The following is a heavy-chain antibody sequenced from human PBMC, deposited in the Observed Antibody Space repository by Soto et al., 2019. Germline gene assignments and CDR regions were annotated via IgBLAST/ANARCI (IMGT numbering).Heavy chain of an antibody. V-gene: IGHV3-30-3*01. J-gene: IGHJ2*01. CDR3: SRVPGYCGLNWYFDL. D-gene: IGHD5-12*01. CDR2: ISNDGNDK. Sequence: QVHLAESGGGAVQPGGSLRLSCAASGFTFSNYGMLWVRQAPGEGLQWVTAISNDGNDKKYADSVKGRFTISRDNSKNTLYLEMNGLRIEDTAVYYWSRVPGYCGLNWYFDLWGRGILVTVSS. CDR1: GFTFSNYG.